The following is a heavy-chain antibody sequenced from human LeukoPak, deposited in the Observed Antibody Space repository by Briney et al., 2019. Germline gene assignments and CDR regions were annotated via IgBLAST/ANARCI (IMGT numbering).Heavy chain of an antibody. CDR2: INDSGTI. CDR1: GGSFSNYY. D-gene: IGHD1-7*01. J-gene: IGHJ6*03. V-gene: IGHV4-34*01. Sequence: SETLSLTCAVYGGSFSNYYWSWIRQPPGKRLEWIGEINDSGTINYNPSLMSRVTISVDKSKNQFSLELSSVTAADTAVYYCARRWNYGRNYYIDVWGKGATVSVSS. CDR3: ARRWNYGRNYYIDV.